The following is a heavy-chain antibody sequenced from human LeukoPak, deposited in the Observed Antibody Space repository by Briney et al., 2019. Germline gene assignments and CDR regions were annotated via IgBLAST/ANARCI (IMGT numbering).Heavy chain of an antibody. CDR2: INHSGST. V-gene: IGHV4-34*01. D-gene: IGHD6-6*01. CDR3: ARGYSSSHAFYYYMDV. J-gene: IGHJ6*03. Sequence: PSETLSLTCAVYGGSFSGYYWSWIRQPPGKGVEWIGEINHSGSTNYNPSLKSRVTISVDTSKNQFSLKLSSVTAADTAVYYCARGYSSSHAFYYYMDVWGKGTTVTVSS. CDR1: GGSFSGYY.